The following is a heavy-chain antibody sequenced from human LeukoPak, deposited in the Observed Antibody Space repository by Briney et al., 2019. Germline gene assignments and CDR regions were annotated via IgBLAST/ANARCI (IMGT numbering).Heavy chain of an antibody. CDR3: ARQAPLLGTTRLGFDY. CDR1: GGSISGYY. J-gene: IGHJ4*02. CDR2: INHSGGT. Sequence: SETLSLTCAVYGGSISGYYWSWIRKPPGKGLEWIGEINHSGGTNYNPSLKSRVTISVDTSKNQFSLKLSSVTAADTAVYYCARQAPLLGTTRLGFDYWGQGTLVTVSS. D-gene: IGHD1-26*01. V-gene: IGHV4-34*01.